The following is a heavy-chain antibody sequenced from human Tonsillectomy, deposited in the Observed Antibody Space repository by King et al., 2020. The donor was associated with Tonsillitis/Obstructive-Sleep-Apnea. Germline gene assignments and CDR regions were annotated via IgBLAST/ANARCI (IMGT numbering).Heavy chain of an antibody. J-gene: IGHJ4*02. Sequence: VQLVESGGGLVQPGGSLRLSCAASGFTFSTYWMYWVRQAPGKGLLWVSRIKSDGSSTNYADSVKGRFTISRDDARNTLYLQMNSLRAEDTAVYYCARGGPKGSTDYWGQGTLVTVSS. CDR1: GFTFSTYW. V-gene: IGHV3-74*01. CDR2: IKSDGSST. CDR3: ARGGPKGSTDY. D-gene: IGHD2-15*01.